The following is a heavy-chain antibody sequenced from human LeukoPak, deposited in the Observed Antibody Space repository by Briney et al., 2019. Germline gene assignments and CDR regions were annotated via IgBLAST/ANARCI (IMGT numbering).Heavy chain of an antibody. V-gene: IGHV4-34*01. CDR3: AGIAAGFNWFDP. CDR1: GGSISGYY. CDR2: INHSGST. Sequence: PSETLSLTCTVSGGSISGYYWSWIRQPPGKGLEWIGEINHSGSTNYNPSLKSRVTISVDTSKNQFSLKLSSVTAADTAVYYCAGIAAGFNWFDPWGQGTLVTVSS. D-gene: IGHD6-13*01. J-gene: IGHJ5*02.